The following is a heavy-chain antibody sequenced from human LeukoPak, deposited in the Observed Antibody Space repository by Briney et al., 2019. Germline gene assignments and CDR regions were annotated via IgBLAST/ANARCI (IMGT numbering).Heavy chain of an antibody. J-gene: IGHJ4*02. CDR1: GFTFSSYS. D-gene: IGHD3-16*01. Sequence: PGGSLRLSCAASGFTFSSYSMNWVRQAPGQGLEWVSSISSSSSYIYYADSVKGRFTISRDNAKNSLYLQMNSLRAEDTAVYYCARGGGRYYFDYWGQGTLVTVSS. CDR3: ARGGGRYYFDY. V-gene: IGHV3-21*01. CDR2: ISSSSSYI.